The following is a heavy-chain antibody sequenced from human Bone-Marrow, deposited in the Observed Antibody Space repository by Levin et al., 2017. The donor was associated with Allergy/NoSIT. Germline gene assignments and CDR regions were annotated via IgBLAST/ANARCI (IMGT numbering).Heavy chain of an antibody. Sequence: AASVKVSCKASGGTFSSYTISWVRQAPGQGLEWMGRIIPILGIANYAQKFQGRVTITADKSTSTAYMELSSLRSEDTAVYYCARDSTGRCSLGYCSSTSCYNFAYNWFDPWGQGTLVTVSS. V-gene: IGHV1-69*04. CDR1: GGTFSSYT. J-gene: IGHJ5*02. CDR3: ARDSTGRCSLGYCSSTSCYNFAYNWFDP. CDR2: IIPILGIA. D-gene: IGHD2-2*02.